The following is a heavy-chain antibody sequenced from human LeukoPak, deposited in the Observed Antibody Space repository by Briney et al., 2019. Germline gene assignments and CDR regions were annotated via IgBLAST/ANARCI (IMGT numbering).Heavy chain of an antibody. J-gene: IGHJ4*02. CDR3: ARLGIGVVPSAMLGDYYFDY. D-gene: IGHD2-2*01. V-gene: IGHV4-59*08. CDR1: GDSISSYY. CDR2: IYYSGST. Sequence: SETLSLTCTLSGDSISSYYWSCIRQPPGKGLEWIGYIYYSGSTKYNPSLKSRVTISVDTSKSQFSLKLTSVTAADKAVYYCARLGIGVVPSAMLGDYYFDYWGEGTLVTVSS.